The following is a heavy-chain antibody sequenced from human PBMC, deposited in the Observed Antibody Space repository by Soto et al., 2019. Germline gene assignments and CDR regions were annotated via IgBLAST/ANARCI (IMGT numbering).Heavy chain of an antibody. CDR1: GYSFTSYW. V-gene: IGHV5-51*01. CDR2: IYPGDSDT. J-gene: IGHJ5*02. CDR3: ARESTAQGNWFDP. Sequence: GESLKISCKGSGYSFTSYWIGWVRQMPGKGLEWMGIIYPGDSDTRYSPSFQGQVTISADKSISTAYLQWSGLKASDTAMYYCARESTAQGNWFDPWGQGTLVTAS.